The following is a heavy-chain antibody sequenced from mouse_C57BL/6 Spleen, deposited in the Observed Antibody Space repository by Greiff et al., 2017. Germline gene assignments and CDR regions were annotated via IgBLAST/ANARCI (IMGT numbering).Heavy chain of an antibody. V-gene: IGHV1-54*01. J-gene: IGHJ4*01. CDR2: INPGSGGT. CDR3: ARRDYGSSYAMDY. D-gene: IGHD1-1*01. CDR1: GYAFTNYL. Sequence: VKLQQSGAELVRPGTSVKVSCKASGYAFTNYLIEWVKQRPGQGLEWIGVINPGSGGTNYNEKFKGKATLTADISSSTAYMQLSSLTSEDSAVDFCARRDYGSSYAMDYWGQGTSVTVSS.